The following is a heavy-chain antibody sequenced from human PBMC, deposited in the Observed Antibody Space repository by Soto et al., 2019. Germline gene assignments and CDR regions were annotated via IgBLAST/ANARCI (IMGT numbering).Heavy chain of an antibody. V-gene: IGHV4-61*01. CDR2: IYYSGST. J-gene: IGHJ4*02. Sequence: PSETLSLTCTVSGGSVSSGSYYWSWIRQPPGKGLEWIGYIYYSGSTNYNPSLKSRVTISVDTSKNQFSLKLSSVTAAETAVYYCARDASQKANFLDYWGQGTLVTV. CDR1: GGSVSSGSYY. CDR3: ARDASQKANFLDY. D-gene: IGHD1-1*01.